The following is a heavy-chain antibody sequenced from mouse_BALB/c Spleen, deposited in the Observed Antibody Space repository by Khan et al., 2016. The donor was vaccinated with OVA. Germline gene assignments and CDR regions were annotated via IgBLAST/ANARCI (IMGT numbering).Heavy chain of an antibody. J-gene: IGHJ2*01. Sequence: QVQLKQSGAELAKPGASVKLSCKASGYTFTTYWMHWVKQRPGQGLEWIGYINLTSGYTDYHEKFKDRATLSADRSYSTAYMQLSSLTSEDSAVYYCTRDRIDYWGQGTTLTVSS. CDR1: GYTFTTYW. CDR2: INLTSGYT. CDR3: TRDRIDY. V-gene: IGHV1-7*01.